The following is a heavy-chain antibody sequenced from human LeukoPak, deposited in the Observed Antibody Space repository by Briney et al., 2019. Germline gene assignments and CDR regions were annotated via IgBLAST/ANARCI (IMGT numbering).Heavy chain of an antibody. Sequence: PGGSLRLSCEASGFTLSSYWMSWFRQAPGKGLEWVANIKQDGSENYYVDSVKRRFTISRDNAQNSVYLQMNSLRVEDTAVYYCGRGGAVASYWGQGALVTVSS. CDR2: IKQDGSEN. CDR1: GFTLSSYW. D-gene: IGHD6-19*01. V-gene: IGHV3-7*01. J-gene: IGHJ4*02. CDR3: GRGGAVASY.